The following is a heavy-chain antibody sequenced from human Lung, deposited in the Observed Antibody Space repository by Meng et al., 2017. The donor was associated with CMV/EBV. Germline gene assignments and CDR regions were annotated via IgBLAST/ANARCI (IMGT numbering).Heavy chain of an antibody. Sequence: LSCVASGFTFSNYGMTWVRQAPGKGLEWVAVIWYDGSKRYYADSVNGRFTISRDNFNNTLYLQMNSLRAEDTAVYYCARSPPTTPFDFWGQGTLVTVSS. CDR2: IWYDGSKR. CDR3: ARSPPTTPFDF. V-gene: IGHV3-33*01. J-gene: IGHJ4*02. D-gene: IGHD4-17*01. CDR1: GFTFSNYG.